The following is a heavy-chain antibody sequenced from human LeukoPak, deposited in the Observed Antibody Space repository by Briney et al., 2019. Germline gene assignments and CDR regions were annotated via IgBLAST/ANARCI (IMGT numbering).Heavy chain of an antibody. D-gene: IGHD7-27*01. CDR2: INPDGTEI. CDR3: LRDGLGTLPYDC. J-gene: IGHJ4*02. Sequence: GGSLRLPCTASGFTLSSFWMNWVRQVPGKGPVWVSHINPDGTEIAYADSVKGRFTISRDNAKNTLYLQMNSLKAEDTAVYYCLRDGLGTLPYDCWGQGTLVTVSS. CDR1: GFTLSSFW. V-gene: IGHV3-74*01.